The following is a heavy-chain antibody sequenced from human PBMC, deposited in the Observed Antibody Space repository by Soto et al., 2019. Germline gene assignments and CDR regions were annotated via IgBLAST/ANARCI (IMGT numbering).Heavy chain of an antibody. D-gene: IGHD2-8*01. J-gene: IGHJ5*02. CDR3: ARRVSRHYTNGVCYKGPWFDP. CDR1: CGSISSSNW. CDR2: IYHSGST. V-gene: IGHV4-4*02. Sequence: PSETLSLTCAVSCGSISSSNWWSWVRQPPGKGLEWIGEIYHSGSTNYNPSLKSRVTISVDKSKNQFSLKLSSVTAADTAVYYCARRVSRHYTNGVCYKGPWFDPWGQGTLVTVSS.